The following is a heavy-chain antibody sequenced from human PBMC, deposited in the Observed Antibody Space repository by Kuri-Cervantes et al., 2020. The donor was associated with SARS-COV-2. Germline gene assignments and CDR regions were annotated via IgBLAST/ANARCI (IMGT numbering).Heavy chain of an antibody. CDR3: ARGILGDDSIHYGMDV. D-gene: IGHD2/OR15-2a*01. CDR1: GGSISSYY. CDR2: IYYSGST. J-gene: IGHJ6*02. Sequence: ESLKISCTVSGGSISSYYWSWIRQPPGKGLEWIGYIYYSGSTNYNPSLKSRVTISVDTSKNQVSLRLTSVTAADTAVYYCARGILGDDSIHYGMDVWGQGTSVTVSS. V-gene: IGHV4-59*12.